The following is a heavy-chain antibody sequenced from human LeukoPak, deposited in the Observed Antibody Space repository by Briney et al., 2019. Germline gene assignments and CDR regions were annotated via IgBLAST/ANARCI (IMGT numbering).Heavy chain of an antibody. CDR2: IRYDGSNK. V-gene: IGHV3-30*02. D-gene: IGHD5-24*01. Sequence: GGSLRLSCAASGFTFSSYGMHWVRQAPGKGLEWVAFIRYDGSNKYYADSVKGRFTISRDNSKNTLYLQMNGLRAEDTAVYYCAKDGEMATMIAFDYWGQGTLVTVSS. J-gene: IGHJ4*02. CDR1: GFTFSSYG. CDR3: AKDGEMATMIAFDY.